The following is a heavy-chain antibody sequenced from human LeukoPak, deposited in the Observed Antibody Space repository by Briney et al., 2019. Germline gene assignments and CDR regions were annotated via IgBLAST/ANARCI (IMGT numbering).Heavy chain of an antibody. CDR2: ISSGDSTI. J-gene: IGHJ4*02. CDR1: GFTFSSYA. CDR3: ARSGYSSSWLDY. V-gene: IGHV3-48*04. Sequence: GGSLRLSCAASGFTFSSYAMSWVRQAPGKGLEWVSYISSGDSTIYYADSVKGRFTISRDNAKNSLYLQMNSLRAEDTAVYYCARSGYSSSWLDYWGQGTLVTVSS. D-gene: IGHD6-13*01.